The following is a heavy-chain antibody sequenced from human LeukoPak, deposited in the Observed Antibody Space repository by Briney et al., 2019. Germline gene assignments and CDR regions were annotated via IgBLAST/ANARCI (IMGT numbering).Heavy chain of an antibody. J-gene: IGHJ6*02. Sequence: PSETLSLTCTVSGGSISSSSYYWGWIRQPPGKGLEWIGSIYYSGSTYYNPSLKSRVTISVDTSKNQFSLKLSSVTAADTAVYYCARLVDYGSGSYYRGLCYYYGMDVWGQGTTVTVSS. CDR2: IYYSGST. V-gene: IGHV4-39*01. D-gene: IGHD3-10*01. CDR3: ARLVDYGSGSYYRGLCYYYGMDV. CDR1: GGSISSSSYY.